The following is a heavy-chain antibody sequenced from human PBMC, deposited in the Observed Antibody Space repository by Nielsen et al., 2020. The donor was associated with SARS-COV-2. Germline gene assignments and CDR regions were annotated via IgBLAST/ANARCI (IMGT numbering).Heavy chain of an antibody. D-gene: IGHD3-3*01. Sequence: ASVKVSCKASGYTFTSYDINWVRQAPGQGLEWMGIMDPSGGSTRSAQKLQGRVTVTSDTSTSTVYIEVSSLRSEDTAVYYCARAPSDYYGMDVWGQGTTVTVSS. CDR2: MDPSGGST. V-gene: IGHV1-46*04. J-gene: IGHJ6*02. CDR1: GYTFTSYD. CDR3: ARAPSDYYGMDV.